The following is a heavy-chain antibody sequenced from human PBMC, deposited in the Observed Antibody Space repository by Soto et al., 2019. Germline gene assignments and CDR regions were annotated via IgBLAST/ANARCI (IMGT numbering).Heavy chain of an antibody. Sequence: GGSLRLSCAASGFTFDDYAMHWVGQAPGKGLEWVSGISWNSGSIGYADSVKGRFTISRDNAKNSLYLQMNSLRAEDTALYYCAKASFIGTYSSGWYPILDYWGQGTLVTVSS. J-gene: IGHJ4*02. CDR1: GFTFDDYA. CDR3: AKASFIGTYSSGWYPILDY. CDR2: ISWNSGSI. D-gene: IGHD6-19*01. V-gene: IGHV3-9*01.